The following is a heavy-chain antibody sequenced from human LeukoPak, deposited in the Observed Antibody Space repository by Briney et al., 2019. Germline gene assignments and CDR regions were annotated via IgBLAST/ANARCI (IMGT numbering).Heavy chain of an antibody. D-gene: IGHD6-19*01. CDR2: ISYDGSNK. V-gene: IGHV3-30*18. Sequence: PGGSLRLSCAASGFTFSSYGMHWVRQAPGKGLEWVAVISYDGSNKYYADSVKGRFTISRDNSKNTLYLQMNSLRAEDTAVYYCAKDQASGWYYYYGMDVWGQGTTVTVSS. J-gene: IGHJ6*02. CDR3: AKDQASGWYYYYGMDV. CDR1: GFTFSSYG.